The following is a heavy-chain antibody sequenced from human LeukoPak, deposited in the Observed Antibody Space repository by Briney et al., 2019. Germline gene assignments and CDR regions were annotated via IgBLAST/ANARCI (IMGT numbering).Heavy chain of an antibody. Sequence: SETLSLTCTVSGGSISSYYWSWIRQPPGKGLEWIGYIYYSGSTNYNPSLKSRVTISVDTSKNQFSLKLSSVTAADTAVYYCARFPYYYDSSGYYWFDPWGQGTLVTVSS. V-gene: IGHV4-59*12. CDR2: IYYSGST. J-gene: IGHJ5*02. D-gene: IGHD3-22*01. CDR1: GGSISSYY. CDR3: ARFPYYYDSSGYYWFDP.